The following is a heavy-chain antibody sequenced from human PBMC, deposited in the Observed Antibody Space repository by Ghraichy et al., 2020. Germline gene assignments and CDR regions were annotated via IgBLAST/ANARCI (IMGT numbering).Heavy chain of an antibody. Sequence: SCAASGFTFSSYAMNWVRQAPGKGLEWLSAISGGGGSTYYADSVKGRFTISRDNSKNTLYLQMNNLRAEDTAVYYCAKVSGGSGYAELPLDYWGQGTLVTVSS. CDR2: ISGGGGST. J-gene: IGHJ4*02. CDR1: GFTFSSYA. CDR3: AKVSGGSGYAELPLDY. D-gene: IGHD5-12*01. V-gene: IGHV3-23*01.